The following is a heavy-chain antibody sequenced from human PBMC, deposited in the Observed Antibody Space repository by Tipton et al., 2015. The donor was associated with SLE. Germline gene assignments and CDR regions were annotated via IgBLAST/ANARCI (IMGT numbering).Heavy chain of an antibody. CDR3: ARANDSSAPGTFDI. CDR2: IYTSGGT. Sequence: LRLSCTVPGGSISSGSYYWSWIRQPAGKGLEWIGRIYTSGGTNYNPSLKSRVTISVDTSKNQFSLKLSSVAAADTAVYYCARANDSSAPGTFDIWGQGTMVTVSS. D-gene: IGHD3-22*01. V-gene: IGHV4-61*02. J-gene: IGHJ3*02. CDR1: GGSISSGSYY.